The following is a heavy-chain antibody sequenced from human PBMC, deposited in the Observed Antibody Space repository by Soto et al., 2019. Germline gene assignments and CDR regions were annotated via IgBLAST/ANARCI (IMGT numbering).Heavy chain of an antibody. V-gene: IGHV1-46*01. CDR2: INPSGGST. J-gene: IGHJ4*02. CDR1: GYTFTNYY. Sequence: ASVKVSCKASGYTFTNYYMHWVRQAPGQGLQWMGIINPSGGSTSHAQKFQGRVTMTTDTSTSTVYMELSSLRSGDTAVYYCARGDYDSSGYYYWGKGTRVTVPS. D-gene: IGHD3-22*01. CDR3: ARGDYDSSGYYY.